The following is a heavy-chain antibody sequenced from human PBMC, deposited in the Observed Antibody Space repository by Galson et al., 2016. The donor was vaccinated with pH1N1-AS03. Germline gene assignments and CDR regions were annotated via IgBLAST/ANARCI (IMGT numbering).Heavy chain of an antibody. V-gene: IGHV2-5*02. CDR3: AHFPYRDYATWFDP. CDR2: IYWDDDK. CDR1: GFSLSTSGVG. Sequence: PALVKPPQTLTLTCTFSGFSLSTSGVGVGWIRQPPGKALEWLALIYWDDDKHYSPPLKSRLTITEDTSKNQVFLTMTNMDPVDTATYYRAHFPYRDYATWFDPWGQGTLVTVSS. J-gene: IGHJ5*02. D-gene: IGHD4-17*01.